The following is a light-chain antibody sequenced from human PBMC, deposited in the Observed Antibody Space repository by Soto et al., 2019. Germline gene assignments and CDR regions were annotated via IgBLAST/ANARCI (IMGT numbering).Light chain of an antibody. V-gene: IGKV3-11*01. CDR3: QQRSNWLT. Sequence: EIVLTQSPATLSLSPWERSTLSCRASQSLSSYLAWYQQKPGQAPRLLIYDASNRATGIPARFSGSGSGTDFTLTISSLEPEDFAVYYCQQRSNWLTFGGGTKVDI. CDR2: DAS. J-gene: IGKJ4*01. CDR1: QSLSSY.